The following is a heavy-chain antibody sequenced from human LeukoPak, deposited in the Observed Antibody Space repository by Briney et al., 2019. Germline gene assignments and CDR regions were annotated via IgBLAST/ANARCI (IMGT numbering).Heavy chain of an antibody. CDR2: ISGSGVST. CDR1: GFTFSSYA. J-gene: IGHJ2*01. CDR3: ARAGSYYWYFDL. Sequence: GGSLRLSCAASGFTFSSYAMNWVRQAPGKGLEWVSTISGSGVSTYYADSVKGRFTISRDNSKNTLFLQMNSLRAEDTAVYYCARAGSYYWYFDLWGRGTLVTVSS. D-gene: IGHD1-26*01. V-gene: IGHV3-23*01.